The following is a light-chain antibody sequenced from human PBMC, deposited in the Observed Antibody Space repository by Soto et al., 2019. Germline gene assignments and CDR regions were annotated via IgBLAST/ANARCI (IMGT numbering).Light chain of an antibody. CDR1: QSISSW. J-gene: IGKJ4*01. CDR2: KAS. V-gene: IGKV1-5*03. Sequence: DIQMTQSPSTLSASVGDRVTITCRASQSISSWLAWYQQKPGKAPKLLIYKASSLESGVPSRFSGSGSGAAFTLTISSLQHDDFETYYGQQYNSYPLTLGGGTKVDIK. CDR3: QQYNSYPLT.